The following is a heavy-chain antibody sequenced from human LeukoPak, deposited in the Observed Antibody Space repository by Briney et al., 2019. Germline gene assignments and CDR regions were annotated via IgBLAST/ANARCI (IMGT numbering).Heavy chain of an antibody. CDR3: ARNYPLGSGSYYFSYFDY. CDR1: GGSISSYY. V-gene: IGHV4-59*01. Sequence: SETLSLTCTVSGGSISSYYWSWIRQPPGKGLEWIGYIYYSGSTNYNPTLKSRVTISVDTSKNQFSLKLSSVTAADTAVYYCARNYPLGSGSYYFSYFDYWGQGTLVTVSS. J-gene: IGHJ4*02. CDR2: IYYSGST. D-gene: IGHD3-10*01.